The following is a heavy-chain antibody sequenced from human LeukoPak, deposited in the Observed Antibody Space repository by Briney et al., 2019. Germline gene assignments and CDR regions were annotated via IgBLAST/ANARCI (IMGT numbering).Heavy chain of an antibody. CDR2: ISASGGST. CDR1: GFTFSSSA. Sequence: TGGSLRLSCAASGFTFSSSAMSWVRQVPGKGLEWVSGISASGGSTSYADSMRGRFTISRDNSKNTLYVQMNSLRDEDTAVYYCARAGVGATKTLGVFFDYWGQGTLVTVSS. CDR3: ARAGVGATKTLGVFFDY. V-gene: IGHV3-23*01. J-gene: IGHJ4*02. D-gene: IGHD1-26*01.